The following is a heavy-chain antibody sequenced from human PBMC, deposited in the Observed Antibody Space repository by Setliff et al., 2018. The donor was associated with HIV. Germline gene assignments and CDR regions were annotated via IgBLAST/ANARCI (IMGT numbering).Heavy chain of an antibody. V-gene: IGHV3-30*04. J-gene: IGHJ3*01. CDR3: VRDYYDTVGPSRQAFDV. CDR2: ISFDGTMK. Sequence: PGGSLRLSCAASGFTFNEYSIHWVRQAPGKGLEGVAIISFDGTMKDYADSVKGRFTVSRVNSRQTVYLQMNSLRTDDTATYYCVRDYYDTVGPSRQAFDVWGQGTMVTVSS. CDR1: GFTFNEYS. D-gene: IGHD3-22*01.